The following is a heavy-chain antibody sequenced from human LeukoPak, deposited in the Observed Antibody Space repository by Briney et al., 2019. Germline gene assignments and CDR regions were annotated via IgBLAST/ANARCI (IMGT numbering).Heavy chain of an antibody. CDR3: AKESHYRSGSYSDY. V-gene: IGHV3-7*03. Sequence: QPGGSLRLSCAASGFTFNNHWMSWVRQAPGKGLEWVANLKQNGTEKNYVDSVKGRFTISRDNAKNSLYLQMNSLRAEDTALYYCAKESHYRSGSYSDYWGQGTLVTVSS. CDR1: GFTFNNHW. CDR2: LKQNGTEK. D-gene: IGHD3-10*01. J-gene: IGHJ4*02.